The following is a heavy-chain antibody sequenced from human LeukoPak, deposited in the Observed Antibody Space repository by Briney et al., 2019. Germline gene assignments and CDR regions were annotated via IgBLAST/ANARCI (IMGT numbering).Heavy chain of an antibody. CDR1: GVTFSSYS. V-gene: IGHV3-21*01. CDR2: MSSSSSYI. D-gene: IGHD2-2*01. Sequence: GGSLRLSCAASGVTFSSYSMNWVRQAPGKGLEWVSSMSSSSSYIYYADSVKGRFTISRDNAKNSLYLQMNSLRAEDTAVYYCARDPGRSSTSCYYGVYFQHWVQGTLVTVSS. CDR3: ARDPGRSSTSCYYGVYFQH. J-gene: IGHJ1*01.